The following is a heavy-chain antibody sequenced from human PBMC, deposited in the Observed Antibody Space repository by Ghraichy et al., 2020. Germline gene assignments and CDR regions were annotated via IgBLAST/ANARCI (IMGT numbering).Heavy chain of an antibody. CDR3: ARELGYYYGMDV. V-gene: IGHV1-3*01. Sequence: ASVKVSCKASGYTFTSYAMHWVRQAPGQRLEWMGWINAGNGNTKYSQKFQGRVTITRDTSASTAYMELSSLRSEDTAVYYCARELGYYYGMDVWGQGTTVTVSS. CDR1: GYTFTSYA. J-gene: IGHJ6*02. CDR2: INAGNGNT.